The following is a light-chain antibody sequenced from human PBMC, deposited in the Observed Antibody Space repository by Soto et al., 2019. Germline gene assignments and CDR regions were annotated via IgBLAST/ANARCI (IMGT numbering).Light chain of an antibody. V-gene: IGLV1-51*02. CDR2: ENN. CDR3: GTWDSRLSVVV. J-gene: IGLJ2*01. Sequence: QAVVTQPPSVSAAPGQKVTISCSGSRSNIGNNYVSWYQQLPGTAPKLLIYENNKRPSGIPDRFSGSKSGTSATLGITGLQTGDEADYYCGTWDSRLSVVVFGGGTKVTVL. CDR1: RSNIGNNY.